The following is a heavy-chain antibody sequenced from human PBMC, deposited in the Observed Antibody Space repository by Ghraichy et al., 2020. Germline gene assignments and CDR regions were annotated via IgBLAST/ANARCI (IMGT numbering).Heavy chain of an antibody. CDR3: AKDRRVIAVAGTYFDY. J-gene: IGHJ4*02. CDR2: ISGSGGST. D-gene: IGHD6-19*01. CDR1: GFTFSSYA. Sequence: LSLTCAASGFTFSSYAMSWVRQAPGKGLEWVSAISGSGGSTYYADSVKGRFTISRDNSKNTLYLQMNSLRAEDTAVYYCAKDRRVIAVAGTYFDYWGQGTLVTVSS. V-gene: IGHV3-23*01.